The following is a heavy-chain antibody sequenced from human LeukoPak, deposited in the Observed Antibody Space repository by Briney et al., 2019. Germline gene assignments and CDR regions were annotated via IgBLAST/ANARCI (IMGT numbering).Heavy chain of an antibody. CDR1: GFIFRSYA. J-gene: IGHJ4*02. CDR3: ARALTMFRGVPNLDS. Sequence: GRSLRLSCAASGFIFRSYAMDWVRQAPGKGLEWVAGTSFDGGKNFYVDSVKGRFTISRDNSNNTVYLQMNSLRPEDTAVYYCARALTMFRGVPNLDSWGQGTLVTVSS. V-gene: IGHV3-30*04. D-gene: IGHD3-10*01. CDR2: TSFDGGKN.